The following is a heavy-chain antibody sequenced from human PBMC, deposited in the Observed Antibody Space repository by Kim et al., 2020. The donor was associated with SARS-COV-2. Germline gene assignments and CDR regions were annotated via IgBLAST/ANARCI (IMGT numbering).Heavy chain of an antibody. J-gene: IGHJ4*02. CDR2: IYYSGST. Sequence: SETLSLTCTVSGGSISSGGYYWSWIRQHPGKGLEWIGYIYYSGSTYYNPSLKSRVTISVDTSKNQFSLKLSSVTAADTAVYYCAREGYSYGERVYFDYWGQGTLVTVSS. CDR3: AREGYSYGERVYFDY. V-gene: IGHV4-31*03. CDR1: GGSISSGGYY. D-gene: IGHD5-18*01.